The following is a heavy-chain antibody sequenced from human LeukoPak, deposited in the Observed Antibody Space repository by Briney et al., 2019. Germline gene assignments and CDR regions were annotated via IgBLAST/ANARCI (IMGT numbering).Heavy chain of an antibody. CDR2: IYPGDSDT. D-gene: IGHD3-3*01. Sequence: GESLKISCKGSGSSFTSYWIGWVRQMPGKGLEWVGIIYPGDSDTRYSPSFQGQVTSSADKSISTAYLQWSSLKASDTAMYYCARAIFPSFDPWGQGALVTVSS. CDR1: GSSFTSYW. V-gene: IGHV5-51*01. CDR3: ARAIFPSFDP. J-gene: IGHJ5*02.